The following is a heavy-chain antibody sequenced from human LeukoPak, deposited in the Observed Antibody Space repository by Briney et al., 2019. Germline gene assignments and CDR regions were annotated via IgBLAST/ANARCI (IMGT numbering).Heavy chain of an antibody. Sequence: GGSLRLSCAASGIIFNNVWMNWVRQAPGKGLEWVARIKSESDSGTTDYAAPVKGRFTISRDDSKNTLYLQMNSLKTDDTALYYCTTRRVDTGVVTGDFWGQGTLVTVSS. CDR2: IKSESDSGTT. V-gene: IGHV3-15*07. D-gene: IGHD2-21*02. J-gene: IGHJ4*02. CDR1: GIIFNNVW. CDR3: TTRRVDTGVVTGDF.